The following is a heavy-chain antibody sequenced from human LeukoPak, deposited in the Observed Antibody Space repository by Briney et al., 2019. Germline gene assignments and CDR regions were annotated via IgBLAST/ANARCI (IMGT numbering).Heavy chain of an antibody. D-gene: IGHD2-2*01. V-gene: IGHV1-2*02. CDR2: INPNSGGT. J-gene: IGHJ4*02. Sequence: ASVKVSCKASGYTFTGYYMHWVRQAPGQGLEWMAWINPNSGGTYYAQNFHDRITLTRDTSISTAYMELSRLRSDDTAIYYCARANALYCSSTSCLFDYWGQGTLVTVSS. CDR3: ARANALYCSSTSCLFDY. CDR1: GYTFTGYY.